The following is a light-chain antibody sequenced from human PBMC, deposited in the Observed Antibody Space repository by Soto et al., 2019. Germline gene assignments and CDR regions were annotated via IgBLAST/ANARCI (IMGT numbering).Light chain of an antibody. CDR3: AAWDDSLNGYV. V-gene: IGLV1-44*01. CDR1: NSNIGSNT. Sequence: QSVLTQPPSASGTPGQRVTVSCSGSNSNIGSNTVNWFQQLPGTAPKLLIYSFHQRPSGVPDRFSGSKSGTSASLAIRGLQFEDEADYYCAAWDDSLNGYVFGTGTKLTVL. CDR2: SFH. J-gene: IGLJ1*01.